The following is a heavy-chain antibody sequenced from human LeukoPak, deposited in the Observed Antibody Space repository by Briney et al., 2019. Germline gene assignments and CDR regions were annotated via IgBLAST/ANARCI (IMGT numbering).Heavy chain of an antibody. V-gene: IGHV4-59*01. CDR2: IYYSGST. D-gene: IGHD5-12*01. CDR1: GGSISSYY. J-gene: IGHJ4*02. CDR3: ARDRSGFVDY. Sequence: PSETLSLTCTVSGGSISSYYWSWIRQPPGKGLEWIGYIYYSGSTNYNPSLKSRVTISVDTSKNQFSLKLSSVTAADTAVYYCARDRSGFVDYWGQGTLVTVSS.